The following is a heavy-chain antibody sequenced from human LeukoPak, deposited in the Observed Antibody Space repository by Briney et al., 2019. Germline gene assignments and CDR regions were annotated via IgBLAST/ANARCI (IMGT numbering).Heavy chain of an antibody. D-gene: IGHD3-10*01. J-gene: IGHJ6*03. CDR1: GYTFTGYY. V-gene: IGHV1-2*02. CDR2: IYPNSGGT. CDR3: AREAYDSGSFRTDYYYMDV. Sequence: ASVKVSCKASGYTFTGYYMHWVRQAPGQGLEWMGWIYPNSGGTNYAQKFQGRVTVTRDTSISTAFMELSRLRSDDTAVYYCAREAYDSGSFRTDYYYMDVXXXGTTVTI.